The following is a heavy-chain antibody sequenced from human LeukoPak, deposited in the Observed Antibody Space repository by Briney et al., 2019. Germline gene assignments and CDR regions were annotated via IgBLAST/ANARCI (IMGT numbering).Heavy chain of an antibody. Sequence: GASVKVSCTTSGYTFTSYGISWVRQAPGQGLEWMGWISGYNGNMNYAQKLQGRVTLTTDTSTSTAYMQLRRMRSDDTAVYYCARDRNYYDSSGYPGYWGQGTLVTVSS. V-gene: IGHV1-18*01. CDR2: ISGYNGNM. J-gene: IGHJ4*02. CDR1: GYTFTSYG. CDR3: ARDRNYYDSSGYPGY. D-gene: IGHD3-22*01.